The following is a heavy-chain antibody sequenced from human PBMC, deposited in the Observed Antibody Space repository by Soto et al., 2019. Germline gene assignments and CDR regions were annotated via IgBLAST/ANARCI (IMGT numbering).Heavy chain of an antibody. CDR3: AGGRNSAWGFDF. Sequence: QVQLVQSGAEVKKPGASVKVSCKASGYTFTSYDINWVRQATGQGLEWMGWMNPNSGNTGYAQKFQGRVTMTRITCIATPYMAMNSLRAEDAAVYYCAGGRNSAWGFDFWGQGTLGTASS. J-gene: IGHJ4*02. CDR2: MNPNSGNT. CDR1: GYTFTSYD. D-gene: IGHD6-19*01. V-gene: IGHV1-8*01.